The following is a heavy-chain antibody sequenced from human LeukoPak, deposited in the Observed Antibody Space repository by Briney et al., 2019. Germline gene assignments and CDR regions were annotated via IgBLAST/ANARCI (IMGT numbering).Heavy chain of an antibody. D-gene: IGHD6-6*01. CDR3: ARDTNEEYSSSSDGLAV. V-gene: IGHV1-69*04. J-gene: IGHJ6*02. CDR1: GGNFGNYV. CDR2: ISPFFDVA. Sequence: GASVKVSCKASGGNFGNYVIHWVRQAPGQGLEWMGRISPFFDVANYAQRFQDRVTFTADKTTNTAYMQISSLKSEDTAMYFCARDTNEEYSSSSDGLAVWGQGTTVTVSS.